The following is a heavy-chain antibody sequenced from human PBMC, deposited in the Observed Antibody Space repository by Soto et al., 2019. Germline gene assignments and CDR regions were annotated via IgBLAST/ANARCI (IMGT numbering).Heavy chain of an antibody. Sequence: ASVKVSCKASGYTFTSYGISWVRQAPGQGLEWMGWISAYNGNTNYAQKLQGRVTMTTDTSTSTAYMELRSLRSDDTAAYYCARDFPYYYEGSGYQTLTWFDPWGEGTLVTVPS. J-gene: IGHJ5*02. CDR3: ARDFPYYYEGSGYQTLTWFDP. CDR2: ISAYNGNT. V-gene: IGHV1-18*01. D-gene: IGHD3-22*01. CDR1: GYTFTSYG.